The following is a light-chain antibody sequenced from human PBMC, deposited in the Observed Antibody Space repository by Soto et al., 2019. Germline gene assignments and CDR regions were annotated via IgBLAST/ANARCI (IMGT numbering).Light chain of an antibody. CDR1: QSVSSY. Sequence: EIVLTQSPATLSLSPGERATLSCRASQSVSSYLAWYQQKPGQAPRLLIYDASNRATGIPARFSGSGSGPDFTLTISSLEPEDCAVYYCQQRSNWPRTFGQGTKVEIK. V-gene: IGKV3-11*01. J-gene: IGKJ1*01. CDR2: DAS. CDR3: QQRSNWPRT.